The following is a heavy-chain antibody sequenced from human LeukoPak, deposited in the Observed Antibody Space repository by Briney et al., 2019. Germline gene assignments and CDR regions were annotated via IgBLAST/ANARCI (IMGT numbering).Heavy chain of an antibody. V-gene: IGHV3-9*01. Sequence: GGSLRLSCAASGFTFDDYAMHWVRQAPGKGLEWVSGISWNSGSIGYADSVKGRFTISRDNAKNSLYLQMNSLRAEDTALYYCAKDSGYSSGWASNFDYWGQGTLVTVSS. CDR2: ISWNSGSI. D-gene: IGHD6-19*01. J-gene: IGHJ4*02. CDR1: GFTFDDYA. CDR3: AKDSGYSSGWASNFDY.